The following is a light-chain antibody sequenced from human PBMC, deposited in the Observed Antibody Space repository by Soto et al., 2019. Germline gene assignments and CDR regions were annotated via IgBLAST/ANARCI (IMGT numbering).Light chain of an antibody. Sequence: DIQMTQSPSSLSASVGDRVTITCRASQSLSNFLNWYQQKPGKAPKLLIYGASSLQSGVPSRFSGSGSGTDFTLTITSLQPEDFATYYCQQIHYASLFTFGPGTKVHVK. J-gene: IGKJ3*01. CDR2: GAS. V-gene: IGKV1-39*01. CDR1: QSLSNF. CDR3: QQIHYASLFT.